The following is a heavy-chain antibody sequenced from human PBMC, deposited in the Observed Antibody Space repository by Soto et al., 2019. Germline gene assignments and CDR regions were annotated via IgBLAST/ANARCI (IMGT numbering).Heavy chain of an antibody. D-gene: IGHD6-13*01. J-gene: IGHJ4*02. CDR3: AKRPLTAAGFDY. CDR1: GFTFSNYA. V-gene: IGHV3-23*01. Sequence: EVQLLESGGGLVQPGGSLRLSCAASGFTFSNYAMTWVRQSPGKWLEWVSFITGSGGGTYFVDSVKGRFTISRDNSKNTVYLQMNSLRAEDTAVYYCAKRPLTAAGFDYWGKGTLVTVSS. CDR2: ITGSGGGT.